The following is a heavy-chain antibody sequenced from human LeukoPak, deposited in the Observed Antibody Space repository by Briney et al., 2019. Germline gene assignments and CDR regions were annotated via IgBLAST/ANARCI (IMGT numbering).Heavy chain of an antibody. CDR3: ARVYSSGYYYYYGMDV. J-gene: IGHJ6*02. CDR2: ISSSSSTI. D-gene: IGHD6-19*01. Sequence: PGGSLRLSCAASGFTFSSYSMNWVRQAPGKGLEWVSYISSSSSTIYYADSVKGRFTISRDNAKNSLYLQMNSLRAEDTAVYYCARVYSSGYYYYYGMDVWGQGTTVTVSS. V-gene: IGHV3-48*01. CDR1: GFTFSSYS.